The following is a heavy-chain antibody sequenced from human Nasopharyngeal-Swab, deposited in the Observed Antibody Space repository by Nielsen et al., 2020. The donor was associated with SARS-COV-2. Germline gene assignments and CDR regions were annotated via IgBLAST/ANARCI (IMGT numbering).Heavy chain of an antibody. V-gene: IGHV4-59*13. CDR2: IYYSGST. D-gene: IGHD3-3*01. CDR3: ARLSYDFWSGYFDY. CDR1: GGSISSYY. J-gene: IGHJ4*02. Sequence: SETLSLTCTVSGGSISSYYWSWIRQPPGKGPEWIGYIYYSGSTNYNPSLKSRVTISVDTSKNQFSLKLSSVTAADTAVYYCARLSYDFWSGYFDYWGQGTLVTVSS.